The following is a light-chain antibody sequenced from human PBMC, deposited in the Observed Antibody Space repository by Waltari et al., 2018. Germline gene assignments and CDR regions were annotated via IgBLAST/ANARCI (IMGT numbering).Light chain of an antibody. Sequence: DSPMTQSPSSLCASVGDRVTIPCRASQNINTYLNWYQQKVGRAPKHLIYATSSLQSGVPSMFSGSGSGRHFTLTINSLQPEDFATYSCQQSYTTPRTFGQGSTLEIK. J-gene: IGKJ2*01. CDR1: QNINTY. CDR3: QQSYTTPRT. CDR2: ATS. V-gene: IGKV1-39*01.